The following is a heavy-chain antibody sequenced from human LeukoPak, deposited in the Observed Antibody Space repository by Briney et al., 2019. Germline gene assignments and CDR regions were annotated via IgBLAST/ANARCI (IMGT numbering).Heavy chain of an antibody. D-gene: IGHD3-10*01. Sequence: ASVKVSCKASGGTFSSYAISWVRQAPGQRLEWMGWINAGNGNTKYSQKFQGRVTITRDTSASTAYMELSSLRSEDTAVYYCARGLTMVRDRGPGYWGQGTLVTVSS. CDR1: GGTFSSYA. J-gene: IGHJ4*02. V-gene: IGHV1-3*01. CDR2: INAGNGNT. CDR3: ARGLTMVRDRGPGY.